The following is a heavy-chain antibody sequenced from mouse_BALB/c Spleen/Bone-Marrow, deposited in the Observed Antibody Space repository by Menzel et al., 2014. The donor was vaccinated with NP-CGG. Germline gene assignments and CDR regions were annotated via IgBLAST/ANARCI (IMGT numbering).Heavy chain of an antibody. D-gene: IGHD1-1*01. V-gene: IGHV2-6-4*01. CDR1: GLSLSRYS. CDR2: IWGGGST. J-gene: IGHJ2*01. Sequence: VKLVESGPGLVAPSQSLSITCTVSGLSLSRYSVHWVRQPPGKGLEWLGMIWGGGSTDYNSALKSRLSISKDNSKSQVFLKMNSLQTDDTAMYYCARNEDSNYYGSSLYYFDYWGQGTTLTVSS. CDR3: ARNEDSNYYGSSLYYFDY.